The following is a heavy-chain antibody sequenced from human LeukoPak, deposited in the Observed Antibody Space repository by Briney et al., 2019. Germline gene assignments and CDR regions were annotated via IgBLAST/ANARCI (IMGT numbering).Heavy chain of an antibody. CDR2: ISGSGGST. J-gene: IGHJ5*02. CDR1: GFTFSSYA. D-gene: IGHD3-3*01. Sequence: PGGSLRLSCAASGFTFSSYAMSWVRQAPGKGLEWVSAISGSGGSTYYADSVKGRFTIPRDNSKNTLYLQMNSLRAEDTAVYYCAKDNSSPYDFWSGYSNWFDPWGQGTLVTVSS. V-gene: IGHV3-23*01. CDR3: AKDNSSPYDFWSGYSNWFDP.